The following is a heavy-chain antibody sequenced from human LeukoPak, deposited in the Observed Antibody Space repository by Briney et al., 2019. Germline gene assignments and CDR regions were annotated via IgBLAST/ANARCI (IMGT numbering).Heavy chain of an antibody. CDR1: GYSFTSYW. Sequence: KPGESLKISCKGSGYSFTSYWIGWVRQMPGKGLEWMGIIYPGDSDTRYSPSFQGQVTISADKSIDTAYLQWRSLKASDTAMYYCARNVIYCGGDCLRDFDYWGQGTLVTVSS. D-gene: IGHD2-21*02. CDR3: ARNVIYCGGDCLRDFDY. V-gene: IGHV5-51*01. J-gene: IGHJ4*02. CDR2: IYPGDSDT.